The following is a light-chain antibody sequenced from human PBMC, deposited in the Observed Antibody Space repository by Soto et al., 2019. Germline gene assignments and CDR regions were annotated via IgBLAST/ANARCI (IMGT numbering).Light chain of an antibody. CDR2: GAS. CDR3: QQYGGSPRIT. CDR1: ERLSSVY. V-gene: IGKV3-20*01. Sequence: EIVLTQSPGTLSLSPGERATLSCRASERLSSVYLAWYQQRPGQPPRLLIYGASNRATGIPDRFSGSGSGTAFTLIINRLEPEDVAIYYCQQYGGSPRITFGQGKRLEIK. J-gene: IGKJ5*01.